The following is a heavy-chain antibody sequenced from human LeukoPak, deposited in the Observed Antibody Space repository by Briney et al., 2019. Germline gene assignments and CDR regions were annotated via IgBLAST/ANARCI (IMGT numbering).Heavy chain of an antibody. Sequence: GGSLRLSCAASGFTFDDYAMHWVRQAPGTGLEWVSGISWNSGTIGYADSVKGRFTISRDNAKNSLYLQMNSLRAEDTALYYCTSGSYYGPFDYWGQGTLVTVSS. CDR3: TSGSYYGPFDY. J-gene: IGHJ4*02. D-gene: IGHD1-26*01. CDR1: GFTFDDYA. CDR2: ISWNSGTI. V-gene: IGHV3-9*01.